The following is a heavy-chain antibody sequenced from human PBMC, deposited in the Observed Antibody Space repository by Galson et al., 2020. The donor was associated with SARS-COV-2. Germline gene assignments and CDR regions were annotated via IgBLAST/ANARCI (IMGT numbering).Heavy chain of an antibody. CDR2: IWYDGSNK. J-gene: IGHJ6*02. Sequence: GESLKISCAASGFTYNSYRMHWVRQAPGKGLEWVAVIWYDGSNKYYADSVKGRFTISRDNSKNTLYLQMNSLRAEDTAVYYCAKDETYYDILTGYFPYCGSFPQEADYGMDVWGQGTTVTVSS. D-gene: IGHD3-9*01. CDR1: GFTYNSYR. V-gene: IGHV3-33*06. CDR3: AKDETYYDILTGYFPYCGSFPQEADYGMDV.